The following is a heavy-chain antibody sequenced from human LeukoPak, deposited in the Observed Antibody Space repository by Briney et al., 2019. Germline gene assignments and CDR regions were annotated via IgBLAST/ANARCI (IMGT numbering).Heavy chain of an antibody. D-gene: IGHD6-13*01. CDR2: TYYRSKWYN. Sequence: SQTLSLTCAISGDSVSSNSAAWNWIRQSPSRGLEWLGRTYYRSKWYNDYAVSVKSRITINPDTSKNQFSLQLNSVTPEDTAVYYCARESFCRTNALYSSSCRTLGFDYWGQGTLVTVSS. V-gene: IGHV6-1*01. CDR1: GDSVSSNSAA. J-gene: IGHJ4*02. CDR3: ARESFCRTNALYSSSCRTLGFDY.